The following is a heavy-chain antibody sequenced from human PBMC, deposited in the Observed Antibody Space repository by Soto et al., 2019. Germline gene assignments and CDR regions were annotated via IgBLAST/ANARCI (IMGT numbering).Heavy chain of an antibody. V-gene: IGHV3-21*01. Sequence: EVQLVESGGGLVKPGGSLRLSCAASGFTFSSYSMNWVRQAPGKGLEWVSSISSSSSYIYYADSVKGRITISRDNSKNSLYLQMNSLRADDTAVYYCARDRTIVRGVPWFGPWGQGTLDTVSS. CDR3: ARDRTIVRGVPWFGP. CDR1: GFTFSSYS. CDR2: ISSSSSYI. J-gene: IGHJ5*02. D-gene: IGHD3-10*01.